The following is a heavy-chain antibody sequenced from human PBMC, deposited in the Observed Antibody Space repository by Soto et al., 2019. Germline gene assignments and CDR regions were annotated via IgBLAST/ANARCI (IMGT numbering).Heavy chain of an antibody. D-gene: IGHD2-15*01. CDR1: GFTFSDYY. CDR2: ISSTSSYT. V-gene: IGHV3-11*06. Sequence: QVQLVESGGGLVKPGGSLRLSCAASGFTFSDYYMTWIRQAPGKGLEWVSYISSTSSYTNYADSMKGRFTISRDNAKNSLYLQMNSLRAEDTAVYYCARGPNVACDYWGQGTLVTVSS. CDR3: ARGPNVACDY. J-gene: IGHJ4*02.